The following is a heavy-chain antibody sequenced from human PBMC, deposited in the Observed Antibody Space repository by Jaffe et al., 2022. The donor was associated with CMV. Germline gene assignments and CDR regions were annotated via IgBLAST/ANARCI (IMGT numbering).Heavy chain of an antibody. CDR1: GDSITNSGYY. CDR3: ARAAYNWNPFFDF. Sequence: QLQLQESGPGLVKPSETLSLSCTVSGDSITNSGYYWGWIRQSPGKGLEWIGSIFYGGTTYYNPPLKSRVTISLDTSRSQFSLKMTSVTAADTAVYYCARAAYNWNPFFDFWGQGTLVTVSS. V-gene: IGHV4-39*01. D-gene: IGHD1-20*01. J-gene: IGHJ4*02. CDR2: IFYGGTT.